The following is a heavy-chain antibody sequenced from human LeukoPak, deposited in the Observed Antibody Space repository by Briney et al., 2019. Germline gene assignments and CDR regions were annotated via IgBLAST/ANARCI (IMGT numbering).Heavy chain of an antibody. Sequence: ASVKVSCKASGGSFSSYAISWVRQAPGQGLEWMGRINPNSGGTNYAQKFQGRVTMTRDTSISTAYMELSRLRSDDTAVYYCARGDTAMHDGAFDIWGQGTMVTVSS. CDR1: GGSFSSYA. J-gene: IGHJ3*02. CDR3: ARGDTAMHDGAFDI. CDR2: INPNSGGT. D-gene: IGHD5-18*01. V-gene: IGHV1-2*06.